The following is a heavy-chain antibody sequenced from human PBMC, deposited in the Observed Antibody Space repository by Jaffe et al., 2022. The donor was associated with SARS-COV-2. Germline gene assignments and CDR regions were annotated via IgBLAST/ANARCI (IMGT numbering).Heavy chain of an antibody. CDR1: GDSIRSYY. V-gene: IGHV4-59*08. CDR3: ARHFNGGSYPLDS. J-gene: IGHJ4*02. CDR2: THYSAET. Sequence: QVQLQESGPGLVKPSETLSLTCTVSGDSIRSYYWGWIRQPPGKGLEYVGYTHYSAETNYNPSLKSRVTMSIDTSKNQFSLKLSSVTAADTAVYYCARHFNGGSYPLDSWGQGIVVTVSS. D-gene: IGHD1-26*01.